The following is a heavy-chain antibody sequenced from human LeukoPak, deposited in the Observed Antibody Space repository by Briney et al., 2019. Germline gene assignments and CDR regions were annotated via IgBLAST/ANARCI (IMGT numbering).Heavy chain of an antibody. CDR3: ARSPPYSSGADGWFDP. Sequence: ASVTVSCKASGYTFTGYGMRWVRQAPGQGLEWMGWINPNSGGTNYAQKFQGRVTMTRDTSISTAYMELSRLRSDDTAVYYCARSPPYSSGADGWFDPWGQGTLVTVSS. D-gene: IGHD6-19*01. J-gene: IGHJ5*02. CDR1: GYTFTGYG. CDR2: INPNSGGT. V-gene: IGHV1-2*02.